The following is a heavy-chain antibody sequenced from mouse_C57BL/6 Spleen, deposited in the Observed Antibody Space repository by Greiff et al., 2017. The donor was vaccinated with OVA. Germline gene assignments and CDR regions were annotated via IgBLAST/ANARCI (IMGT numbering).Heavy chain of an antibody. CDR2: INPSNGGT. CDR3: AISLSSYYYGKDAMDY. Sequence: QVQLQQPGTELVKPGASVKLSCKASGYTFTSYWMHWVKQRPGQGLEWIGNINPSNGGTNYNEKFKSKATLTVDKSSGTAYMQLSSLTSEDSAVYYCAISLSSYYYGKDAMDYWGQGTSVTVSS. V-gene: IGHV1-53*01. CDR1: GYTFTSYW. J-gene: IGHJ4*01. D-gene: IGHD1-1*01.